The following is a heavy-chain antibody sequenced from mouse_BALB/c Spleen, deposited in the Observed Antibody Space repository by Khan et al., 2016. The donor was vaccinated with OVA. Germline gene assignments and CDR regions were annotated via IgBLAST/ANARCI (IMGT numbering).Heavy chain of an antibody. V-gene: IGHV1-9*01. CDR2: ILPGSDST. J-gene: IGHJ3*01. D-gene: IGHD2-2*01. CDR1: GYTFSSYW. Sequence: VQLQESGAELMKPGASVKISCKATGYTFSSYWIEWIKQRPGHGLEWIGEILPGSDSTNYNEKFKGKATFTADTSSNTVYMQLSSLTSEDSAVYYCARMGDYGYDAWFAYWGQGTPVTVSA. CDR3: ARMGDYGYDAWFAY.